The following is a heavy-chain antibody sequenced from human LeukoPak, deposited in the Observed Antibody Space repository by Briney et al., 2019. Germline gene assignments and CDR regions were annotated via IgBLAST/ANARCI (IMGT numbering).Heavy chain of an antibody. D-gene: IGHD2-2*01. J-gene: IGHJ5*02. Sequence: ASVKVSCKASGYTLTSYYMHWVRQAPGQGLEWMGIINPSGGSTGYAQKFQGRVTMTRDTSTSTVYMELSSLRSEDTAVYYCARWESGRYCSSTSCYGLDPWGQGTLVTVSS. CDR1: GYTLTSYY. V-gene: IGHV1-46*01. CDR3: ARWESGRYCSSTSCYGLDP. CDR2: INPSGGST.